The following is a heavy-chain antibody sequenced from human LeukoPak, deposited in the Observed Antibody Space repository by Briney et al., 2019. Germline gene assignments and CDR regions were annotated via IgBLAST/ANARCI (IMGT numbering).Heavy chain of an antibody. Sequence: GGSLRLSCAASGFTSSYAWMSWVRQAPGKGLEWVGRLKSNTGGGTTDYAAPVKGRFTISRDDSKNMLFLQMNSLETEDTAVYFCTLTHYDILTGDNWFDPWGPGTLVTVSS. D-gene: IGHD3-9*01. CDR2: LKSNTGGGTT. V-gene: IGHV3-15*01. CDR1: GFTSSYAW. CDR3: TLTHYDILTGDNWFDP. J-gene: IGHJ5*02.